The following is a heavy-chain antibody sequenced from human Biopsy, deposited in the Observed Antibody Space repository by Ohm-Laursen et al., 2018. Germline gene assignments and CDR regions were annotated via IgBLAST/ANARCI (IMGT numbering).Heavy chain of an antibody. CDR2: ISDTGTT. D-gene: IGHD3-3*01. Sequence: GTLSLTCTVSGGSIGGSGDYWSWIRQPPGKGLEWIGYISDTGTTNYNPSLRGRVAMSVDTSKNQFSLQLTSVTAADTAMFFCARLFRLDDYWNDDPPDGFDVWGQGTMVAVSS. CDR1: GGSIGGSGDY. V-gene: IGHV4-61*08. J-gene: IGHJ3*01. CDR3: ARLFRLDDYWNDDPPDGFDV.